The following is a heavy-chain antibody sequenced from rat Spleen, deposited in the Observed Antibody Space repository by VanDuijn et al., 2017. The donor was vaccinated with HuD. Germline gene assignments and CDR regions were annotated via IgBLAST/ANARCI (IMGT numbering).Heavy chain of an antibody. D-gene: IGHD1-11*01. CDR2: ISYDGRNS. J-gene: IGHJ1*01. Sequence: EVQLVESGGGLVQPGRSLKLSCAASGFTFSNYYMAWVRQVPKKGLEWVSGISYDGRNSYYRDYVKGRFTVSRDNGKSVLYLQMDSLRSEETATYYCARQGYLRDWYFDFWGPGTMVTVSS. CDR3: ARQGYLRDWYFDF. V-gene: IGHV5-7*01. CDR1: GFTFSNYY.